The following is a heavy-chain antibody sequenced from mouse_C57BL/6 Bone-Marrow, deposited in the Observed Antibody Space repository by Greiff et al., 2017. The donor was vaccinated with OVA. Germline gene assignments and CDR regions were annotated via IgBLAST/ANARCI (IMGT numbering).Heavy chain of an antibody. CDR2: IDPENGDT. V-gene: IGHV14-4*01. Sequence: EVQLQESGAELVRPGASVKLSCTASGFNIKDDYMHWVKQRPEQGLEWIGWIDPENGDTEYASKFQGKATITADTSSNTACLQLSSLTSEDTAVYYCTVTHYYAMDYWGQGTSVTVSS. CDR3: TVTHYYAMDY. J-gene: IGHJ4*01. CDR1: GFNIKDDY. D-gene: IGHD2-1*01.